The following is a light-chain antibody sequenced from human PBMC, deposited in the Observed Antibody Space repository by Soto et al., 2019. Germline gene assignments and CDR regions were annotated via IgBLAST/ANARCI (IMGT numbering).Light chain of an antibody. Sequence: DIQMTQAPSSLYASVGDRVTITCRASQGISSYLNWYQQKPGKAPKLLIYAASSLQSGVPSRFSGSGSGTDFTLTISSLQPEDFATYYCQQSYSTPITFGQGTRLEI. J-gene: IGKJ5*01. CDR3: QQSYSTPIT. CDR2: AAS. V-gene: IGKV1-39*01. CDR1: QGISSY.